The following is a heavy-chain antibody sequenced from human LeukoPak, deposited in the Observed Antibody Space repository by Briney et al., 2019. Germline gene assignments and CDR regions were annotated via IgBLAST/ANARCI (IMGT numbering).Heavy chain of an antibody. J-gene: IGHJ4*02. D-gene: IGHD3-22*01. CDR2: IYYSGST. V-gene: IGHV4-39*01. CDR3: ARGMITMRGSYFDY. CDR1: GGSISSSSYY. Sequence: SETLSLTCTVSGGSISSSSYYWGWIRQPPGKGLEWIGSIYYSGSTYYNPSLKSRVTISVDTSKNQFSLKLSSVTAADTAVYYCARGMITMRGSYFDYWGQGTLVTVSS.